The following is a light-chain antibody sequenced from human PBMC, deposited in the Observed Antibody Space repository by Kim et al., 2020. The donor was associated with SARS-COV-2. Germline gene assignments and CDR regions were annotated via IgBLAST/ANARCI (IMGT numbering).Light chain of an antibody. CDR3: AVWDDSLKQGV. Sequence: QSVLTQPPSASGTPGQRVTISCSGSSSNIGSNNLVWYQQLPGAAPNLLIYSNNQRPSGSPARFSGSRSGTSASPAISGVQSGDEADYYCAVWDDSLKQGVFGGGTQLTVL. CDR2: SNN. V-gene: IGLV1-44*01. CDR1: SSNIGSNN. J-gene: IGLJ3*02.